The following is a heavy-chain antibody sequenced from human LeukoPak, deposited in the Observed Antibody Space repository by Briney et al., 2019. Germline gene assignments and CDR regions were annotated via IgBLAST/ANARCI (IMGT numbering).Heavy chain of an antibody. CDR2: ISGSGGST. V-gene: IGHV3-23*01. J-gene: IGHJ4*02. D-gene: IGHD6-19*01. Sequence: GGSLRLSCAASGFTFSSYSMNWVRQAPGKGLEWVSAISGSGGSTYYADSVKGRFTISRDNSKNTLYLQMNSLRAEDTAVYYCTQVPIAVAGTGGDYWGQGTLVTVSS. CDR1: GFTFSSYS. CDR3: TQVPIAVAGTGGDY.